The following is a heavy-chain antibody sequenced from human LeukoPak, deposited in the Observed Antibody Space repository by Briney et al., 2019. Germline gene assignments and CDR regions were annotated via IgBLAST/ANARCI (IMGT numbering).Heavy chain of an antibody. CDR1: GFNFNTYN. Sequence: GGSLRLSCGVFGFNFNTYNMNWVRQAPGKGLEWVSTISSSSSYMYYADSVRGRFTISRDNAKSSLYLQMNSLRAEDTAVYYCARASGGDRGYDLYYLDYWGQGSLVTVSS. J-gene: IGHJ4*02. D-gene: IGHD5-12*01. CDR2: ISSSSSYM. CDR3: ARASGGDRGYDLYYLDY. V-gene: IGHV3-21*01.